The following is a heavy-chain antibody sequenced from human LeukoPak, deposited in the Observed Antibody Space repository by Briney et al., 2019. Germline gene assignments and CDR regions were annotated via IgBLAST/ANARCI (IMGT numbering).Heavy chain of an antibody. Sequence: GGSLRLSCAASGFTSSSYAMSWVRQAPGKGLEWVSAISGSGGSTYYADSVKGRFTISRDNAKNSLYLQMNSLRAEDTAVYYCAKDRHAPGRYCSSTSCFPFDSWGQGTLVTVSS. CDR3: AKDRHAPGRYCSSTSCFPFDS. CDR2: ISGSGGST. CDR1: GFTSSSYA. J-gene: IGHJ5*01. D-gene: IGHD2-2*01. V-gene: IGHV3-23*01.